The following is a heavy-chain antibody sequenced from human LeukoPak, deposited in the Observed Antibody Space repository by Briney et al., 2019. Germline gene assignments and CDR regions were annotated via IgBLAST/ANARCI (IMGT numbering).Heavy chain of an antibody. V-gene: IGHV3-30*03. J-gene: IGHJ4*02. CDR3: ARAGSYYGSGSRRYYFDY. D-gene: IGHD3-10*01. CDR1: GFTFSSYG. CDR2: ISYDGSNK. Sequence: GGSLRLSCAASGFTFSSYGMHWVRQAPGKGLEWVAVISYDGSNKYYADSVKGRFTISRDNSKNTLYLQMNSLRAEDTAVYYCARAGSYYGSGSRRYYFDYWGQGTLVTVSS.